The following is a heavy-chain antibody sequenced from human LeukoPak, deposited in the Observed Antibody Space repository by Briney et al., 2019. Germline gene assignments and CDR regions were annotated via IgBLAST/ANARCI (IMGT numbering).Heavy chain of an antibody. CDR3: ARIRLGYFFDY. CDR2: IYSDGSVT. J-gene: IGHJ4*02. CDR1: GFSLTSYG. Sequence: PGGSLRLSCAASGFSLTSYGMSWVRQAPGKGLVWVSRIYSDGSVTNYADSVKGRFTISRDTAKNTLYLQMNSLGVEDTAIYYCARIRLGYFFDYWGQGTLVTVSS. D-gene: IGHD3-22*01. V-gene: IGHV3-74*01.